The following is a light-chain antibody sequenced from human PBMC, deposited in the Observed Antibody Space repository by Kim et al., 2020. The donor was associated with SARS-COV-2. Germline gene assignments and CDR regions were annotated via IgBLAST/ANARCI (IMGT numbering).Light chain of an antibody. Sequence: SPEERAALSCTARHSVDSALVWYQHKPGQAPRLLIYDASNRAAGIPVRFSGGGSGTDFTLTISNVEADDAAVYYCQQRRTWSPITFGQGTRLEIK. CDR2: DAS. J-gene: IGKJ5*01. CDR3: QQRRTWSPIT. CDR1: HSVDSA. V-gene: IGKV3-11*01.